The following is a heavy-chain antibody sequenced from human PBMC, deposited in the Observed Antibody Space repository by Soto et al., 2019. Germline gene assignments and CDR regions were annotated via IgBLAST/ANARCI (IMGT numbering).Heavy chain of an antibody. CDR2: TVAGSGNR. CDR3: TRVAGYGSGSRHFDT. Sequence: QVQLMQSGAEVTKPGASVTLSCKTSGYAFMSYGLSWVRLAPGQGLEWMGWTVAGSGNRIYAQKFQERINMNIDTSTNTGYMELRRLRSDDSALYFCTRVAGYGSGSRHFDTWGQGTLVTVSS. V-gene: IGHV1-18*01. J-gene: IGHJ4*02. D-gene: IGHD3-10*01. CDR1: GYAFMSYG.